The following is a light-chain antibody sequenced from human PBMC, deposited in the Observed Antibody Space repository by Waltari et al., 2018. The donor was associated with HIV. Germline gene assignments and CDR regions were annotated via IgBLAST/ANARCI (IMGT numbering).Light chain of an antibody. Sequence: QSALTQPASVSGSPGQSITISCTGISSDVGGYNYVSWYQQHPGKAPKLMIYDVSNRPSGVSYRFSSSKSGNTASLTISGLQAEDEADYYCSSYTTSSTWVFGGGTKLTVL. CDR2: DVS. CDR3: SSYTTSSTWV. CDR1: SSDVGGYNY. V-gene: IGLV2-14*01. J-gene: IGLJ3*02.